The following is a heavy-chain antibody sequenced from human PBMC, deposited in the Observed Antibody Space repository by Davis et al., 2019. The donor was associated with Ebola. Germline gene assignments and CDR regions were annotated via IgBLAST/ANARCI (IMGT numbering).Heavy chain of an antibody. Sequence: AASVKVSCRASGYTFTDYYIHWVRQAPGQGLEWMGWINPDSGGINYAQKFQGRVTMTRDTSISTAYMELSRLRSDDTAVYYCARGSRDSSGYYWGYWGQGTLVTVSS. CDR2: INPDSGGI. CDR1: GYTFTDYY. J-gene: IGHJ4*02. V-gene: IGHV1-2*02. D-gene: IGHD3-22*01. CDR3: ARGSRDSSGYYWGY.